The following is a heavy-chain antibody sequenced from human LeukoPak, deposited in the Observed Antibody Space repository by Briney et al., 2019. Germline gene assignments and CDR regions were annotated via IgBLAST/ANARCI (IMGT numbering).Heavy chain of an antibody. Sequence: GRSLRLSCAASGFTFSSHAMHWVRQAPGKGLEWVANIKQDGSGKYYVDSMKGRFTISRDNAKNSLYLQMNSLRAEDTAVYYCARAAAAGTVYYYYMDVWGKGTTVTVSS. J-gene: IGHJ6*03. D-gene: IGHD6-13*01. V-gene: IGHV3-7*04. CDR1: GFTFSSHA. CDR2: IKQDGSGK. CDR3: ARAAAAGTVYYYYMDV.